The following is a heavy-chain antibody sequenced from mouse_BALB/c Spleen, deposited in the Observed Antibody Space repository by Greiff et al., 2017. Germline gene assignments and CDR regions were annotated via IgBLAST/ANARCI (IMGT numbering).Heavy chain of an antibody. CDR1: GFSLTSYD. CDR2: IWTGGGT. CDR3: VRGRAMDY. J-gene: IGHJ4*01. V-gene: IGHV2-9-2*01. Sequence: VQLQQSGPGLVAPSQSLSITCTVSGFSLTSYDISWIRQPPGKGLEWLGVIWTGGGTNYNSAFMSRLSISKDNSKSQVFLKMNSLQTDDTAIYYCVRGRAMDYWGQGTSVTVSS.